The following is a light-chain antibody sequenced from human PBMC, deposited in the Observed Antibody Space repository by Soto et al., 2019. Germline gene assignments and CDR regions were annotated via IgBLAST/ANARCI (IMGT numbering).Light chain of an antibody. CDR3: SSYAGSNNPYV. V-gene: IGLV2-8*01. CDR2: EVN. CDR1: SSDFGGYNY. J-gene: IGLJ1*01. Sequence: QSVLTQPPSASGSPGQSVTMSCTGTSSDFGGYNYVSWYQQHPGKAPKLMIYEVNKRPSGVPDRFSGSKSGNTASLTVSGLQAEDEADYYCSSYAGSNNPYVFATGTKVTVL.